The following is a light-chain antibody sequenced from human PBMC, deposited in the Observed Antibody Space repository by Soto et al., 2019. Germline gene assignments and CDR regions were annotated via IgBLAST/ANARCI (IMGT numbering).Light chain of an antibody. CDR1: SSNIGNNY. J-gene: IGLJ2*01. V-gene: IGLV1-51*01. CDR2: DNN. CDR3: ATWDGSLPAEV. Sequence: QSVLTQPPSVSAAPGQKVTISCSGSSSNIGNNYVSWYQQLPGTAPKLLIYDNNKRPSGIPDRFSGSNSGTSGTLDLTGLQTGDEADYYCATWDGSLPAEVFGGGTKLTVL.